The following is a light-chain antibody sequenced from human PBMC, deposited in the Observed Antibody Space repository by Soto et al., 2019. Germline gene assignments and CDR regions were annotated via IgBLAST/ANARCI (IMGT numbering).Light chain of an antibody. CDR1: QSVSSTY. CDR2: GAS. Sequence: EIVLTQSPGTLSLSPGERATLSCRASQSVSSTYLAWYQQKPGQAPRLLIYGASSRATGIPDRFSGSGSGTDFTLTISRLEPEDFAVYFCQQYSNSPDMYTFGQGTKLEIK. V-gene: IGKV3-20*01. J-gene: IGKJ2*01. CDR3: QQYSNSPDMYT.